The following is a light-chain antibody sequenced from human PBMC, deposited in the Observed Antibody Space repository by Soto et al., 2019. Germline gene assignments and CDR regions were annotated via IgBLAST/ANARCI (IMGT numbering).Light chain of an antibody. Sequence: DVAMTQSPLSLPVTLGQPASISCRSSQSLTYSDGNTYLNWFHLRPGQSPRRLIYKVSNRDSGVPDRFTGSGSRTDFSLKVSRVEAEDVGVYYGMQGTHWPPYTFGQGTKLEIK. CDR3: MQGTHWPPYT. J-gene: IGKJ2*01. CDR2: KVS. CDR1: QSLTYSDGNTY. V-gene: IGKV2-30*01.